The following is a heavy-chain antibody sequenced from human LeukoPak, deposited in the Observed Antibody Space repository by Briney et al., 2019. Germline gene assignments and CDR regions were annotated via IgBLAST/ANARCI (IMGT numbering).Heavy chain of an antibody. J-gene: IGHJ4*02. Sequence: GGSLRLSCAASGFTFSSYSMNWVRQAPGKGLEWVSSISSSSSYIYYADSVKGRFTISRDNAKNSLYLQMNSLRAEDTAVYYCARDSGSGSYLANFDYRGQGTLVTVSS. CDR2: ISSSSSYI. CDR1: GFTFSSYS. CDR3: ARDSGSGSYLANFDY. D-gene: IGHD3-10*01. V-gene: IGHV3-21*01.